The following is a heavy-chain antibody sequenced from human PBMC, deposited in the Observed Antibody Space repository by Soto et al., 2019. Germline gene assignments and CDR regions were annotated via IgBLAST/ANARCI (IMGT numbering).Heavy chain of an antibody. CDR3: ARDTGYDHDAFDI. Sequence: GASVKVSCKVSGYSFITIYYMHWVRQAPGQGLEWMGIINPTGSMTKYSQRFQGRLTMTRDTSTSTDYMELTTLTSEDTAVYFCARDTGYDHDAFDIWGQGTMVTVSS. V-gene: IGHV1-46*01. CDR2: INPTGSMT. CDR1: GYSFITIYY. D-gene: IGHD5-12*01. J-gene: IGHJ3*02.